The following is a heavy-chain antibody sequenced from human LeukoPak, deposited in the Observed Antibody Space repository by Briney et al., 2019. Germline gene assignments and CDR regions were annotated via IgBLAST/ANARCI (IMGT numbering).Heavy chain of an antibody. CDR1: GFTFSSHG. CDR2: IRYDGSNK. CDR3: TVRSGP. Sequence: PGGSLRLSCAASGFTFSSHGMHWVRQAPGKGLEWVAFIRYDGSNKYYADSVKGRFTISRDDSKNTLYLQMNSLKTEDTAVYYCTVRSGPWGQGTLVTVSS. J-gene: IGHJ4*02. V-gene: IGHV3-30*02.